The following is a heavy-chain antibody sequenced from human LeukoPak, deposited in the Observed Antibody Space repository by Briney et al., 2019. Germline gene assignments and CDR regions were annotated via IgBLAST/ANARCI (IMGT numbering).Heavy chain of an antibody. CDR2: ISHSGRST. J-gene: IGHJ4*02. D-gene: IGHD6-19*01. CDR3: AKAVAVALDY. Sequence: GGSLRLSCAASGFIFSDFDMSWVRQAPGKGLEWVSAISHSGRSTYYADSVKGRFTISRDNSKNTLYLEMNSLRADDTAVYHCAKAVAVALDYWGQGTLVTVSS. CDR1: GFIFSDFD. V-gene: IGHV3-23*01.